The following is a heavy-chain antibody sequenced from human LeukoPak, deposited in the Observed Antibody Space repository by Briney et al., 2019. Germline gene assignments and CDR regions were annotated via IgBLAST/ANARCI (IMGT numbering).Heavy chain of an antibody. CDR1: GFTFSSYA. CDR2: ISSSGSTI. CDR3: AREAYCSGGSCYRGRSDY. J-gene: IGHJ4*02. Sequence: PGGPLRLSCAASGFTFSSYAMSWIRQAPGKGLEWVSYISSSGSTIYYADSVKGRFTISRDNAKNSLYLQMNSLRAEDTAVYYCAREAYCSGGSCYRGRSDYWGQGTLVTVSS. V-gene: IGHV3-11*01. D-gene: IGHD2-15*01.